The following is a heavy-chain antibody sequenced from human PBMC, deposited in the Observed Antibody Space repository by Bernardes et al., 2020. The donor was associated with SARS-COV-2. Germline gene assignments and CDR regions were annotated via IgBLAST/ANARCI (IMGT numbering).Heavy chain of an antibody. CDR1: GFTFSDEW. Sequence: GGSLRLSCAASGFTFSDEWMNWVRQAPGKGLEWVGRIKRKSDGETTEYAEPVKGRFTVSRDDSTNTLYLQMNSLKTEDTAVYYCVTRIHWGQGTLVTVSS. D-gene: IGHD2-21*01. V-gene: IGHV3-15*01. CDR2: IKRKSDGETT. CDR3: VTRIH. J-gene: IGHJ4*02.